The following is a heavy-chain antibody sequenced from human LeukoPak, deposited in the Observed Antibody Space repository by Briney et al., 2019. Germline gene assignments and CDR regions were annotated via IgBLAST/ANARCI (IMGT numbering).Heavy chain of an antibody. V-gene: IGHV3-30*02. CDR2: IRYDGNNK. D-gene: IGHD2-15*01. CDR3: AKVRYCSGVNCYPDDN. J-gene: IGHJ4*02. CDR1: GFTFSDYS. Sequence: PGGSLRLSCAASGFTFSDYSMHWVRQAPGKGPNWVAFIRYDGNNKYYADSVKGRFTISRDNSKNMLYLEMNSLSTEDTAVYYCAKVRYCSGVNCYPDDNWGQGTLVTVSS.